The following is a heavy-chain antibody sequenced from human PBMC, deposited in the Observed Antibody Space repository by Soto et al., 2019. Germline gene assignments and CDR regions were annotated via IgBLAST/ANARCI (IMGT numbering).Heavy chain of an antibody. CDR1: GFTFSSYS. Sequence: LRLSCAASGFTFSSYSMNWVRQAPGKGLEWVSYISSSSSTIYYADSVKGRFTISRDNAKNSLYLQMNSLRDEDTAVYYCARDYGGNWEDAFDIWGQGTMVTVSS. J-gene: IGHJ3*02. V-gene: IGHV3-48*02. CDR3: ARDYGGNWEDAFDI. D-gene: IGHD2-15*01. CDR2: ISSSSSTI.